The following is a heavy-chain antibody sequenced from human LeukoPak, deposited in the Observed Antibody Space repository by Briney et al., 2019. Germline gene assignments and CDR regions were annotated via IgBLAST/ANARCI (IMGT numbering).Heavy chain of an antibody. J-gene: IGHJ5*02. D-gene: IGHD6-13*01. Sequence: PETLSLTCTVSGGSISSYYWSWIRQPAGKGLEWIGRIYTSGSTNYNPSLKSRVTMSVDTSKNQFSLKLSSVTAADTAVYYCAREGAYPGYSRAPGGLWHWFDPWGQGTLVTVSS. V-gene: IGHV4-4*07. CDR1: GGSISSYY. CDR3: AREGAYPGYSRAPGGLWHWFDP. CDR2: IYTSGST.